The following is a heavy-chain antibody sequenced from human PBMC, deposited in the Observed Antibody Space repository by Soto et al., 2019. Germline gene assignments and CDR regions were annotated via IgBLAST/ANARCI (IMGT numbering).Heavy chain of an antibody. CDR2: IYSGGST. V-gene: IGHV3-66*01. D-gene: IGHD3-16*01. J-gene: IGHJ4*02. CDR1: GFTVSTKY. Sequence: EVQLVESGGGLVQPGGSLRLSCAASGFTVSTKYMSWVRQAPGKGLEWVSVIYSGGSTFYADSVRGRFTISRDNSKNTGNLQRNSLRAEDTAVYYCARAPWAADYWGQGTLVTVSS. CDR3: ARAPWAADY.